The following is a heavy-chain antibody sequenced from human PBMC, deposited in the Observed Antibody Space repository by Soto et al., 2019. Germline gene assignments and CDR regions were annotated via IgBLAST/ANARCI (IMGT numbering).Heavy chain of an antibody. D-gene: IGHD6-19*01. CDR3: ARQQAVAGTTNWCAR. J-gene: IGHJ5*02. Sequence: EVQLLESGGGLVQPGGSLRLSCAASGFTFSTYAMSWVRQAPGKGLEWVSGISGSGGSTYYAHSVKGRFTISRDNSKNTLYLQMNSLRAEDTAVYYCARQQAVAGTTNWCARWGPGTLVTVSS. CDR2: ISGSGGST. V-gene: IGHV3-23*01. CDR1: GFTFSTYA.